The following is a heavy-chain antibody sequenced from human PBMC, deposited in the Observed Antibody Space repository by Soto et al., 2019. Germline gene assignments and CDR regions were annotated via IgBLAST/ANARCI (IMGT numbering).Heavy chain of an antibody. CDR2: ISGSGGGT. D-gene: IGHD3-16*01. CDR3: AKVWGNYGNFDY. V-gene: IGHV3-23*01. CDR1: GFTFSSYA. J-gene: IGHJ4*02. Sequence: EVQLLESGGGLLQPGGSLRLSCAASGFTFSSYAMSWVRQAPGKGLEWVSAISGSGGGTYYGDSVKGRFTISRDNSKNTVYLQMDRLRAEDAAVYYCAKVWGNYGNFDYWGQGTLVTVSS.